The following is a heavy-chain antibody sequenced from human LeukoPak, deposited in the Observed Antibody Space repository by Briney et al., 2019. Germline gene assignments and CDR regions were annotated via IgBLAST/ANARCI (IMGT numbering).Heavy chain of an antibody. Sequence: SETLSLTCAVYGGSFSGYYWSWIRQPPGKGLEWIGYIYYSGCTNYNPSLKSRVTISVDTSKNQFSLKLSSVTAADTAVYYCARVPYSSGWSPEYWYFDLWGRGTLVTVSS. CDR2: IYYSGCT. CDR3: ARVPYSSGWSPEYWYFDL. D-gene: IGHD6-19*01. CDR1: GGSFSGYY. V-gene: IGHV4-59*01. J-gene: IGHJ2*01.